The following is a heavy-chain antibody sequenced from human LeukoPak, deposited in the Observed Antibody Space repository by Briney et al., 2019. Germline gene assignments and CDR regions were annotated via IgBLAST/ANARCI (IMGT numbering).Heavy chain of an antibody. V-gene: IGHV4-59*01. CDR1: GGSISSYY. CDR3: ARAPVATWYYYYMDV. D-gene: IGHD5-12*01. J-gene: IGHJ6*03. Sequence: SETLSLTCTVSGGSISSYYGSWIRQPPGKGLEWIGYIYYSGSTNYNPSLKSRVTISVDTSKNQFSLKLSSVTAADTAVYYCARAPVATWYYYYMDVWGKGTTVTVSS. CDR2: IYYSGST.